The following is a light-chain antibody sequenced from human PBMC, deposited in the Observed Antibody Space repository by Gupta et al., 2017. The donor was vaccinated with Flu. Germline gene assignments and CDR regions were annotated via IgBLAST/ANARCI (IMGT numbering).Light chain of an antibody. J-gene: IGLJ3*02. V-gene: IGLV2-14*01. CDR3: SSYTSSNFLE. Sequence: SALPQPASVSGSPGPSIPISCTGTISYVGGYNYVAWYQHHPGKAHKLMIYEVISRPAGVSNCFSGSKSGNTASLTISGRKEEDEADYYGSSYTSSNFLEFGGGTKLTVL. CDR2: EVI. CDR1: ISYVGGYNY.